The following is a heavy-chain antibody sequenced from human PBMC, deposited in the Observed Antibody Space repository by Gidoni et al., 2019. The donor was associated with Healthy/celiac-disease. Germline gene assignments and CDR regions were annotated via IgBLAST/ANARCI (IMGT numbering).Heavy chain of an antibody. CDR2: IIPIFGTA. CDR1: GGTFSSYA. V-gene: IGHV1-69*01. CDR3: ARVADSSGYYPDAFDI. J-gene: IGHJ3*02. D-gene: IGHD3-22*01. Sequence: QVQLVQSGAEVKKPGSSVKVSCKASGGTFSSYAISWVRQAPGQGLEWMGGIIPIFGTANYAQKFQGRITSADESTSTAYMELSSLRSEDTAVYYCARVADSSGYYPDAFDIWGQGTMVTVSS.